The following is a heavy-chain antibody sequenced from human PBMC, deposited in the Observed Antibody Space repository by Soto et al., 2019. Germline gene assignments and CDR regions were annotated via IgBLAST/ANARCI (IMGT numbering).Heavy chain of an antibody. CDR3: AREGAHGPFDY. CDR2: ARNKAHSYTT. V-gene: IGHV3-72*01. Sequence: EVQLVESGGGLVQPGGSLRLSCAASGFTFSDHHMDWVRQAPGKGLEWVGRARNKAHSYTTAYAASVKGRFTISRDNSKNTLYLQMNSLRAEDTAVYYCAREGAHGPFDYWGQGTLVTVSS. CDR1: GFTFSDHH. J-gene: IGHJ4*02.